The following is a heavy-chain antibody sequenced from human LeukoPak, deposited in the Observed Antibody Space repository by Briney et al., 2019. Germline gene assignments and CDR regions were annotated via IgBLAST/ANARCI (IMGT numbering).Heavy chain of an antibody. CDR1: GGSFSGYY. Sequence: SETLSLTCAVYGGSFSGYYWSWIRQPPGKGLEWIGYIYYSGSTNYNPSLKSRVTISVDTSKNQFSLKLSSVTAADTAVYYCARHVWLQPFDYWGQGTLVTVSS. CDR2: IYYSGST. CDR3: ARHVWLQPFDY. V-gene: IGHV4-59*08. J-gene: IGHJ4*02. D-gene: IGHD3-9*01.